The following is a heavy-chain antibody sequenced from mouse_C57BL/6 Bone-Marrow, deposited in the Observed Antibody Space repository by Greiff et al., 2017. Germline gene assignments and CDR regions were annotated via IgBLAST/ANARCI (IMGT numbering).Heavy chain of an antibody. CDR3: ARHGWGYWYFDV. CDR1: GFTFSSYT. Sequence: EVKLMESGGGLVKPGGSLKLSCAASGFTFSSYTMSWVRQTPEKRLEWVATISGGGGNTYYPDSVKGRFTISRDNAKNTLYLQMSSLRSEDTALYYCARHGWGYWYFDVWGTGTTVTVSS. V-gene: IGHV5-9*01. J-gene: IGHJ1*03. CDR2: ISGGGGNT. D-gene: IGHD1-2*01.